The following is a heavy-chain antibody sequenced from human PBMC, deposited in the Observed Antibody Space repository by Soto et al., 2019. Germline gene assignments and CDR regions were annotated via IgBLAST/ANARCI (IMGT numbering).Heavy chain of an antibody. D-gene: IGHD6-13*01. CDR1: RDSVSINSAA. V-gene: IGHV6-1*01. Sequence: QSLSLTSAISRDSVSINSAAWNWVRQSPWGESEWLGRTYYRSNWYNDYAASVKRRVTITLHTSKNQFSLQLNSVTPEDTAVYYCARDRAYSSTWPTRVYYYGMDVWGQGTTVTVSS. J-gene: IGHJ6*02. CDR2: TYYRSNWYN. CDR3: ARDRAYSSTWPTRVYYYGMDV.